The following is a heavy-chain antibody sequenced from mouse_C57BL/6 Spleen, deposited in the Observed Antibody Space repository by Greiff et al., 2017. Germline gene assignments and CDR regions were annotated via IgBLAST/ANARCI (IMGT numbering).Heavy chain of an antibody. Sequence: VQGVESGPGLVQPSQSLSITCTVSGFSLTSYGVHWVRQSPGKGLEWLGVIWSGGSTDYYAAFISRLSISKDNSKSQVFFKMNSLQADDTAIYYCARNPVENWYFDVWGTGTTVTVSS. J-gene: IGHJ1*03. CDR1: GFSLTSYG. CDR2: IWSGGST. CDR3: ARNPVENWYFDV. V-gene: IGHV2-2*01.